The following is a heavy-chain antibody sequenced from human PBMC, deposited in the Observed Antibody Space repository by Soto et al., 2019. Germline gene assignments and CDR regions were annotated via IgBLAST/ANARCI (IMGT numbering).Heavy chain of an antibody. V-gene: IGHV3-33*01. J-gene: IGHJ6*02. CDR2: IWYDGSNK. Sequence: PGGSLRLSCAASGFTFSSYGMHWVRQAPGKGLEWVAVIWYDGSNKYYADSVKGRFTISRDNSKNTLYLQMNSLRAEDTAVYYCAREASADYDFWSGYSLDYCGMDVWGQGTTVPVS. CDR1: GFTFSSYG. CDR3: AREASADYDFWSGYSLDYCGMDV. D-gene: IGHD3-3*01.